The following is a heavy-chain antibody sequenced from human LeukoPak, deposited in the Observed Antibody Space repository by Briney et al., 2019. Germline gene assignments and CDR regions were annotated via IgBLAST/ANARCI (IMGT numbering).Heavy chain of an antibody. V-gene: IGHV4-31*03. CDR1: GGSISSGGYY. D-gene: IGHD2-2*01. CDR3: ARDLGCSSTSCAMFADAFDI. CDR2: IYYSGST. Sequence: SETLSLTCTVFGGSISSGGYYWSWIRQHPGKGLEWIGYIYYSGSTYYNPSLKSRVTISVDTSKNQFSLKLSSVTAADTAVYYCARDLGCSSTSCAMFADAFDIWGQGTMVTVSS. J-gene: IGHJ3*02.